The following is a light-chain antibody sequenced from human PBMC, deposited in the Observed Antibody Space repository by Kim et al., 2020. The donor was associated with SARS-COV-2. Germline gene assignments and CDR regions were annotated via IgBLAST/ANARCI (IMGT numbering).Light chain of an antibody. Sequence: DIAMTQSPATLSVSPGEAATLSCRASQSVSTKVAWYQQKPGQAPRLLIYDASMRATGTPARFSGSGSRTEFTLTISSLQSEDFAVYFCQQYNNWPPATFGQGTKLEI. CDR2: DAS. CDR3: QQYNNWPPAT. V-gene: IGKV3-15*01. J-gene: IGKJ2*01. CDR1: QSVSTK.